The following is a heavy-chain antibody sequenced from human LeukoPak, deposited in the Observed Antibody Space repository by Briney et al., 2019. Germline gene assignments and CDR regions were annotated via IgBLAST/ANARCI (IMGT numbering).Heavy chain of an antibody. V-gene: IGHV4-59*01. D-gene: IGHD6-13*01. CDR3: ARGVGVRIAAAGFDY. Sequence: SETLSLTCTVSGGSISSYYWRWSRRPPGRELEWIGCFYYSGSTNYNTSLKSRVTISADTYTNQVSLKLRSVTAADTAVYHCARGVGVRIAAAGFDYWGQGTLVTVSS. CDR2: FYYSGST. CDR1: GGSISSYY. J-gene: IGHJ4*02.